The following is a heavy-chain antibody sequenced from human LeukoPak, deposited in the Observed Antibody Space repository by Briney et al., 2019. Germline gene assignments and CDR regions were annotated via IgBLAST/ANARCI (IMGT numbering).Heavy chain of an antibody. CDR1: GVSISSGRYY. CDR2: IYYSGST. V-gene: IGHV4-31*03. CDR3: ARDFPASGWSRSGMDV. D-gene: IGHD6-19*01. J-gene: IGHJ6*02. Sequence: SETLSLTCTVSGVSISSGRYYWTWIRQHPGKGLEWIGYIYYSGSTSYNPSLKSRVTMSVDISKNHFSLKLSSVTAADTAVYYCARDFPASGWSRSGMDVWGQGTTVTVSS.